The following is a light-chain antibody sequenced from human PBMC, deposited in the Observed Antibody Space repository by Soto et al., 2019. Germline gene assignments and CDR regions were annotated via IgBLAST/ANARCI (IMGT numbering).Light chain of an antibody. Sequence: EIVLTQSPGTLSLSPGERATLSCRASQSVSSNLAWYQQKPGQAPRLLIYGASTRATGIPARFSGSGSGTEFTLTISSLQSEDFAVYYCQQYGSSLTFGGGNKVDIK. CDR1: QSVSSN. CDR3: QQYGSSLT. CDR2: GAS. J-gene: IGKJ4*01. V-gene: IGKV3-15*01.